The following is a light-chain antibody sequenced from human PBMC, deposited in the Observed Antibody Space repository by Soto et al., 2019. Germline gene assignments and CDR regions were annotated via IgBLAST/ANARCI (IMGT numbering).Light chain of an antibody. CDR3: LQDYNYPRT. J-gene: IGKJ1*01. CDR1: QDIRNA. Sequence: AIQMTQSPTSLSASVGDRVTITCRASQDIRNALGWYQQKPGKAPQLLIYAASTLQSGVPSRFSGRGSGTDFTLTISSLQPEDFATYYCLQDYNYPRTFGQGTKVEIK. CDR2: AAS. V-gene: IGKV1-6*01.